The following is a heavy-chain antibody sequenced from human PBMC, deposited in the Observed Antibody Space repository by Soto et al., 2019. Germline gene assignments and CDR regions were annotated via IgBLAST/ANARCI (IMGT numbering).Heavy chain of an antibody. D-gene: IGHD3-3*01. J-gene: IGHJ4*02. Sequence: GGSLRLSCAASGFTFSSYAMSWVRQAPGKGLEWVSAISGSGGSTYYADSVKGRFTISRDNSKNTLYLQMNSLRAEDTAVYYCAKSGITIFGVADLFFDYWGQGTRVTVSS. CDR1: GFTFSSYA. V-gene: IGHV3-23*01. CDR2: ISGSGGST. CDR3: AKSGITIFGVADLFFDY.